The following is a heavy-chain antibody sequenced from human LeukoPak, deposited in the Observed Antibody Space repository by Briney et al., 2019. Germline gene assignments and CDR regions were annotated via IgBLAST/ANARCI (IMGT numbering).Heavy chain of an antibody. CDR3: ARRLYCSSTSCYYFDY. J-gene: IGHJ4*02. D-gene: IGHD2-2*01. CDR2: IYPGDSDT. V-gene: IGHV5-51*01. CDR1: GYSFTSYW. Sequence: GESLQISCKGSGYSFTSYWIGWVRQMPGKGLEWMGIIYPGDSDTRYSPSFQGQVTISADKSIGTAYLQWSSLKASDTAMYYCARRLYCSSTSCYYFDYWGQGTLVTVSS.